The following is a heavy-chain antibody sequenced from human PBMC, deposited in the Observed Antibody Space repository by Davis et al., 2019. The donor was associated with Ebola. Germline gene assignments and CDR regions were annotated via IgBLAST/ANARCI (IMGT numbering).Heavy chain of an antibody. CDR3: VRQHRTNWFDP. CDR2: VYYSGST. J-gene: IGHJ5*02. Sequence: PGGSLRLSCTVPGGSISSTSYFWGWIRQPPGKGLEWIASVYYSGSTYYNPSLKSRLAISVDTSDNHFSLKLGSVTAADTAVYYCVRQHRTNWFDPWGQGTLVTVSS. CDR1: GGSISSTSYF. V-gene: IGHV4-39*01.